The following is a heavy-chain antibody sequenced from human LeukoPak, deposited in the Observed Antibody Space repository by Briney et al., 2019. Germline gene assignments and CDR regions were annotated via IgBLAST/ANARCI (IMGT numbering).Heavy chain of an antibody. V-gene: IGHV3-23*01. CDR1: GFSLSRYA. J-gene: IGHJ4*02. CDR3: AKCRGSSWSDYFDY. D-gene: IGHD6-13*01. CDR2: ISDSGGST. Sequence: PGASLRLSCAVSGFSLSRYAMSWVRKAPGKGLEWVSAISDSGGSTYYADSVKGRFTISRDNSRNTLYLQMNTLRAEETAVYYCAKCRGSSWSDYFDYWGQGTLVTVSS.